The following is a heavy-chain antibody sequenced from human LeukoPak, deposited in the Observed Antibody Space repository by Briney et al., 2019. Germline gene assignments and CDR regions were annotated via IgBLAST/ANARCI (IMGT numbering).Heavy chain of an antibody. CDR3: ARDRGPGGLADTYY. CDR1: GFTFGDYV. Sequence: GGSLRLSCTASGFTFGDYVVSWFRQAPGKGLEWVAVIWHDGSNQTYTDSVKGRFTISRDNSKNTLDLHMNSLRAEDTAVYYCARDRGPGGLADTYYWGQGTLVTVSS. V-gene: IGHV3-33*01. J-gene: IGHJ4*02. D-gene: IGHD6-19*01. CDR2: IWHDGSNQ.